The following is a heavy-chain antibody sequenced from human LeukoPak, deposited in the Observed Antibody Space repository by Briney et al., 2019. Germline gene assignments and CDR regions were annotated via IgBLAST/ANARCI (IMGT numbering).Heavy chain of an antibody. V-gene: IGHV3-48*03. D-gene: IGHD3-22*01. CDR3: ARDREIYDSSGYYEVSWFDP. CDR2: ISSSGSTI. Sequence: GGSLRLSCAASGFTFSSYEMNWVRQAPGKGLEWVSYISSSGSTIYYADSVKGRFTISRDNAKNSLYLQMNSLRAEDTAVYYCARDREIYDSSGYYEVSWFDPWGQGTLVTVSS. CDR1: GFTFSSYE. J-gene: IGHJ5*02.